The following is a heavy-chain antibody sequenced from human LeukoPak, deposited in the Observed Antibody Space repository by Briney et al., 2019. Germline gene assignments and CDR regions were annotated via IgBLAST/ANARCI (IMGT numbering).Heavy chain of an antibody. J-gene: IGHJ4*02. CDR1: GFTFSNN. Sequence: GGSLRLSCAASGFTFSNNMNWVRQAPGKGLEWVSSISGSSSYIYYADSVKGRFSISRDNAKNSLYLQMNSLRAEDTAVYYCARDLLGWELHYFDYWGQGTLVTVSS. V-gene: IGHV3-21*01. D-gene: IGHD1-26*01. CDR2: ISGSSSYI. CDR3: ARDLLGWELHYFDY.